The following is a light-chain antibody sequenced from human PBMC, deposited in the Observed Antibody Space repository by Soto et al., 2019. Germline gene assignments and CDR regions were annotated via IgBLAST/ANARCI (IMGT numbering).Light chain of an antibody. CDR2: DVT. Sequence: QSALTQPASVSGSAGQSVTISCTGTSSDVGGYDYVSWYQHHPGKTPKLVIYDVTYRPSGVSDRFSGSKSANTASLTISGLQAEDEADYYCSSYTSSSTYVFGTGTKVTVL. CDR3: SSYTSSSTYV. CDR1: SSDVGGYDY. V-gene: IGLV2-14*01. J-gene: IGLJ1*01.